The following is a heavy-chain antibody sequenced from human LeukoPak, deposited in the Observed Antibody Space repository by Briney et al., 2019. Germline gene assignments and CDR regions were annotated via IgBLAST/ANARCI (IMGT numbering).Heavy chain of an antibody. CDR3: ARLGYSSGWYGPNHS. V-gene: IGHV4-30-4*01. CDR1: GGSISSGDYY. D-gene: IGHD6-19*01. J-gene: IGHJ3*01. Sequence: PSQTLSLTCTVSGGSISSGDYYWSWIRQPPGKGLEWIGYIYYSGSTYYNPSLKSRVTISVDTSKNQFSLKLSSVTAADTAVYYCARLGYSSGWYGPNHSWGQGTMVTVSS. CDR2: IYYSGST.